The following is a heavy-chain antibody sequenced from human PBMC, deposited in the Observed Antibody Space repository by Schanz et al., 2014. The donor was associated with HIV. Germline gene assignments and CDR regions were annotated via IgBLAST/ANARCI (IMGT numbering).Heavy chain of an antibody. Sequence: QVQLVQSGGEMKKPGASVKVSCKTSGYTFTGYFMHWVRQAPGQGLEWMGWINPNSGGTNYAQKFQGRVTMTRDTSMTTVYMELSRLRSDDTALYFCARDLVDSSTWYDAFDIWGQGTKVTVSS. D-gene: IGHD6-13*01. V-gene: IGHV1-2*02. J-gene: IGHJ3*02. CDR2: INPNSGGT. CDR3: ARDLVDSSTWYDAFDI. CDR1: GYTFTGYF.